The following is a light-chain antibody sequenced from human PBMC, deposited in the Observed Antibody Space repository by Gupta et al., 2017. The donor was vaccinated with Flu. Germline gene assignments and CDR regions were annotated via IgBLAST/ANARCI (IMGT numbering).Light chain of an antibody. CDR2: WAS. CDR1: QSVLYSSNNKNY. CDR3: QQYYSTPQT. J-gene: IGKJ1*01. Sequence: DIVMTQSPDSLAVSLGERATINCKSSQSVLYSSNNKNYLAWYQQKPGQPPKLLIYWASTRESGVPDRFSGRGSGTDFTLTISSRQAEDVAVYYCQQYYSTPQTFGQGTKVEIK. V-gene: IGKV4-1*01.